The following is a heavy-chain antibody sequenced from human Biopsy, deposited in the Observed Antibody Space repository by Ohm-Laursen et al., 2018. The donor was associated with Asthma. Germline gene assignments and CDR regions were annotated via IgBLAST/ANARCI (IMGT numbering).Heavy chain of an antibody. V-gene: IGHV1-24*01. J-gene: IGHJ4*02. D-gene: IGHD4-17*01. CDR2: HDHEEGGT. CDR1: GYSLTDLS. CDR3: ASDFPKDYVRYNFQF. Sequence: GSSVKVSCKFSGYSLTDLSMHWVRQAPGQGLEWMGGHDHEEGGTVNARRFQGRVTMTEDTSTDTAYMELSSLSSDDTAVYYCASDFPKDYVRYNFQFWGQGTLVTVFS.